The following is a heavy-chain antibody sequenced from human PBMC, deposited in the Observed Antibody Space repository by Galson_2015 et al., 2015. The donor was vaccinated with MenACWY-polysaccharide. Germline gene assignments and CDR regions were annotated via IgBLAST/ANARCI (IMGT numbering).Heavy chain of an antibody. Sequence: SVKVSCKASGYTFTSNWINWVRQAPGQGLEWIGCIRTDSSNTDNAQKFQGRFTMTTDTATATAFMELRSLGSDDTAVYYCARDVCSSTAPRPSKSWGQGTLVTVSS. V-gene: IGHV1-18*01. CDR3: ARDVCSSTAPRPSKS. CDR1: GYTFTSNW. D-gene: IGHD6-6*01. CDR2: IRTDSSNT. J-gene: IGHJ5*02.